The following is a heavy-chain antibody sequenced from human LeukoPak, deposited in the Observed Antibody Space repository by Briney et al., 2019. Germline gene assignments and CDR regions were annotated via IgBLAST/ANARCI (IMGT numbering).Heavy chain of an antibody. CDR3: ARVSSVGATNYFDY. J-gene: IGHJ4*02. CDR2: IIPIFGTA. V-gene: IGHV1-69*05. D-gene: IGHD1-26*01. Sequence: SVKVSCKASGGTFSSYAISWVRQAPGQGLEWMGRIIPIFGTANYAQKFQGRVTITTDESTSTAYMELSSLRSEDTAVYYCARVSSVGATNYFDYWGQGTLVTVSS. CDR1: GGTFSSYA.